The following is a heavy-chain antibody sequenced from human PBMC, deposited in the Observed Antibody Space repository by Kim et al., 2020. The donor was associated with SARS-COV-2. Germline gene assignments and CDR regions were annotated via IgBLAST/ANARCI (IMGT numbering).Heavy chain of an antibody. D-gene: IGHD2-15*01. CDR2: IIPIFGTP. J-gene: IGHJ4*02. V-gene: IGHV1-69*13. CDR3: AKKEIVGPLDY. CDR1: GGTFGTYT. Sequence: SVKVSCKASGGTFGTYTITWVRQAPGQGLEWMGGIIPIFGTPHYAQNFQGRVTISADESTTTAYMELSSLRSEDTAVYYCAKKEIVGPLDYWGQGTLVTVSS.